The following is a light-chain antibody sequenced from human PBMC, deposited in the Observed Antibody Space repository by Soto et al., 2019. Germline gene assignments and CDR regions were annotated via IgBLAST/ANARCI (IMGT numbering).Light chain of an antibody. J-gene: IGLJ1*01. Sequence: QSALTQPASVSGSPGQSITISCTGTSSDVGGYNYVSWYQQHPGKAPKLMIYDVSNRPSGVSNRFSGSKSGNTASLTISGLQAEDEADYYCSSYTRSSATLYVFGSGTKLTVL. V-gene: IGLV2-14*01. CDR3: SSYTRSSATLYV. CDR1: SSDVGGYNY. CDR2: DVS.